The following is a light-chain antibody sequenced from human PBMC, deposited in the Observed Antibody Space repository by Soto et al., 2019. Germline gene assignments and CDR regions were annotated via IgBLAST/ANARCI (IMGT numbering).Light chain of an antibody. CDR1: QSVSSSY. CDR3: QQYGSSWT. J-gene: IGKJ1*01. Sequence: EIVLTQSPGTLSLSPGERATLSCRASQSVSSSYLAWYQQKPGQAPRLLIYGASSRATGIPDRFSGSGSGTDFTLTISRLEPEDFPVYYCQQYGSSWTFGQGNKVDIK. V-gene: IGKV3-20*01. CDR2: GAS.